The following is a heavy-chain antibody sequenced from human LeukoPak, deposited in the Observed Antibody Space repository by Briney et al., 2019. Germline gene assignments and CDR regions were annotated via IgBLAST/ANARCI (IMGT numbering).Heavy chain of an antibody. D-gene: IGHD2-15*01. V-gene: IGHV3-15*01. CDR1: GFTFSNAW. CDR2: IKSKTDGGTT. J-gene: IGHJ6*03. CDR3: TTTGIVVTNYYYMDV. Sequence: GGSLRLSCAASGFTFSNAWMSWVRQAPGKGLEWVGRIKSKTDGGTTDYAAPVKGRFTISRDDSKNTLYLQMNSLKTEDTAVYYCTTTGIVVTNYYYMDVWGKGTTVTVSS.